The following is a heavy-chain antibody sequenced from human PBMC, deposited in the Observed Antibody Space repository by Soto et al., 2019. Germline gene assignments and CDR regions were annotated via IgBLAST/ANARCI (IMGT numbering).Heavy chain of an antibody. CDR2: ISAYNGNT. Sequence: ASVKVSCKASGYTFTSYGISWVRQAPGQGLEWMGWISAYNGNTNYAQKLQGRVTMTTDTSTSKAYMELRSLGSDDTAVYYCASSYSSSWYPEDYYYTLDVWGQGTTVTVSS. V-gene: IGHV1-18*01. J-gene: IGHJ6*02. CDR1: GYTFTSYG. D-gene: IGHD6-13*01. CDR3: ASSYSSSWYPEDYYYTLDV.